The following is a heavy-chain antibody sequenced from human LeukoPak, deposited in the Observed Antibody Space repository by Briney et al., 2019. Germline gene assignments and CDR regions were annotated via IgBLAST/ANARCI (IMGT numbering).Heavy chain of an antibody. CDR1: GGSFSGYY. V-gene: IGHV4-34*01. D-gene: IGHD3-22*01. J-gene: IGHJ3*02. CDR3: ARGYDSSSDAFDI. Sequence: SETLSLTCAVYGGSFSGYYWSWIRQPPGKGLEWIGEINHSGSANYNPSLKSRVTISVDTSKNQFSLKLSSVTAADTAVYYCARGYDSSSDAFDIWGQGTMVTVSS. CDR2: INHSGSA.